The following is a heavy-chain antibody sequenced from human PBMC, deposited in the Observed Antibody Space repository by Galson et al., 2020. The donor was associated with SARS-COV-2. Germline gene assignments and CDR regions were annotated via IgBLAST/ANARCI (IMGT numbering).Heavy chain of an antibody. V-gene: IGHV5-51*01. Sequence: GESLKISCEGSGYSFSNSWIGWVRQMAGKGLEWMGIIYPGDSEIRYSPSFQGQVTISVDKSISTAYLQWSSLEASDTAIYYCARRGGSLHYFDSWGQGTLVTVSS. CDR3: ARRGGSLHYFDS. CDR2: IYPGDSEI. D-gene: IGHD2-15*01. J-gene: IGHJ4*02. CDR1: GYSFSNSW.